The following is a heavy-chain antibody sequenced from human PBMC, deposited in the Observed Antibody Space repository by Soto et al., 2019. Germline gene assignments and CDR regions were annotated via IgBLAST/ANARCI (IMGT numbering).Heavy chain of an antibody. Sequence: PSETLSLTCAVYGGSFSGYYWSWIRQPPGKGLEWIGEINHSGSTNYNPSLKSRVTISVDTSKNQFSLQLNSVTPEDTAVYYCAREVDDWVIYYYYGMYVWGQGTTVTVSS. J-gene: IGHJ6*02. D-gene: IGHD2-21*01. CDR2: INHSGST. V-gene: IGHV4-34*01. CDR3: AREVDDWVIYYYYGMYV. CDR1: GGSFSGYY.